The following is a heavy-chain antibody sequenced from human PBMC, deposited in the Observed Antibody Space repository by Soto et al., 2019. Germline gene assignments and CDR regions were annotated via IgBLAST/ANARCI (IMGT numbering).Heavy chain of an antibody. Sequence: SVKVSCKASGGTFSSYAISWVRQAPGQGLEWMGGIIPIFGTANYAQKFQGRVTITADESTSTAYMELSSLRSEDTAVYYCARDWGYYGSGSSPPFSQHWGQGTLVTVSS. D-gene: IGHD3-10*01. CDR1: GGTFSSYA. CDR3: ARDWGYYGSGSSPPFSQH. V-gene: IGHV1-69*13. J-gene: IGHJ1*01. CDR2: IIPIFGTA.